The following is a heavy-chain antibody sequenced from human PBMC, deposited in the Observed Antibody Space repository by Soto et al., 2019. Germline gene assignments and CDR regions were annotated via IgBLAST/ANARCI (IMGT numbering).Heavy chain of an antibody. D-gene: IGHD6-19*01. CDR1: GFIFENFG. CDR2: ISGSGFKK. J-gene: IGHJ4*02. Sequence: GGSLRLSCAASGFIFENFGMSWVRQAPGKGLEWISSISGSGFKKYYADSVKGRFTISRDNSKSTVYLELNNLSAEDTAVYHCARIPQWLGTNYFDFWGQGTLVTVSS. CDR3: ARIPQWLGTNYFDF. V-gene: IGHV3-23*01.